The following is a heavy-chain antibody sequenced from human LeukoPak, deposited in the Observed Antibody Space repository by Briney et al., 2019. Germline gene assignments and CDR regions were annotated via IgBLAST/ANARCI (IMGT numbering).Heavy chain of an antibody. CDR3: ARPVGYCSSANCYEYFDY. CDR2: IYHSGST. CDR1: GGSISSSDW. V-gene: IGHV4-4*02. Sequence: SGTLSLTCAVSGGSISSSDWWSWVRQPPGKGLEWIGEIYHSGSTNYNPSLKSRVTISVDKSKNQFSLKLSSVTAADTAVYYCARPVGYCSSANCYEYFDYWGQGTLLTVSS. J-gene: IGHJ4*02. D-gene: IGHD2-2*01.